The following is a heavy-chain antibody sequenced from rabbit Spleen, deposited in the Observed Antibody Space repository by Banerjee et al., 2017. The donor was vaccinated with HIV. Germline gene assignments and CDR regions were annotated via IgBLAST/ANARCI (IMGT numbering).Heavy chain of an antibody. D-gene: IGHD1-1*01. Sequence: QEHLEESGGDLVKPGGTLTLTCTASGFSFNNKYVMCWVRQAPGKGLEWIGCINTSTGNIVYATWAKGRFTISKASSTTVTLQVTSLTAADTATYFCARDLAAVIGWNFGLWGPGTLVTVS. J-gene: IGHJ6*01. V-gene: IGHV1S45*01. CDR1: GFSFNNKYV. CDR2: INTSTGNI. CDR3: ARDLAAVIGWNFGL.